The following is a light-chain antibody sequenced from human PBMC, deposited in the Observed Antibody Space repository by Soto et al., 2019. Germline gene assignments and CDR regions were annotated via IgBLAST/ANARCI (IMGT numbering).Light chain of an antibody. V-gene: IGKV3-20*01. CDR3: QQYSSSPPT. Sequence: EIVLTQSPGTLSLSPGDRATLSCRASQSLSSRYLAWYRQKPGQAPRLLIYGASNRATGIPDRFSGSGSGTDFTLTISRLEPGDFAVYYCQQYSSSPPTFGGGTKVETK. CDR1: QSLSSRY. J-gene: IGKJ4*01. CDR2: GAS.